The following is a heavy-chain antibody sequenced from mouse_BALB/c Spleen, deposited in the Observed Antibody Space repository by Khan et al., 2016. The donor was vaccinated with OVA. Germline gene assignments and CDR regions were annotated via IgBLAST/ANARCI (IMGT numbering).Heavy chain of an antibody. D-gene: IGHD2-1*01. CDR2: IDPENGNT. CDR1: GFNIKDYY. Sequence: VRLQQSGAELVRPGALVKLSCKASGFNIKDYYMLWVKQRPEQGLEWIGWIDPENGNTIYDPKFQGKANITADTSSNTAYLQLSSLTSEDTAVYYCARRGYGNDWFAYWGQGTLVTVSA. CDR3: ARRGYGNDWFAY. J-gene: IGHJ3*01. V-gene: IGHV14-1*02.